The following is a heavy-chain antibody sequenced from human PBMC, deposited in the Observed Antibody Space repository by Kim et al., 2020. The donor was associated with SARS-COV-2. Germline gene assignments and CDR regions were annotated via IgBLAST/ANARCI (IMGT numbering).Heavy chain of an antibody. V-gene: IGHV4-39*01. D-gene: IGHD3-10*01. Sequence: SETLSLTCTVSGGSISSSSYYWGWIRQPPGKGLEWIGSIYYSGSTYYNPSLKSRVTISVDTSKNQFSLKLSSVTAADTAVYYCARHHGGYYGSGAKGSGVYNWFDPWGQGTLVTVSS. J-gene: IGHJ5*02. CDR1: GGSISSSSYY. CDR2: IYYSGST. CDR3: ARHHGGYYGSGAKGSGVYNWFDP.